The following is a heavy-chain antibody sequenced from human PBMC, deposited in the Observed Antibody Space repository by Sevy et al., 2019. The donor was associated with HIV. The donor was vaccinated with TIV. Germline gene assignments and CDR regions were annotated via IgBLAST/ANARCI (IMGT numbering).Heavy chain of an antibody. J-gene: IGHJ3*01. D-gene: IGHD1-26*01. CDR1: GFTFTNYW. CDR2: IEQDGSAK. CDR3: VKTSYSGSYAFDC. Sequence: VGSLRLSCAASGFTFTNYWMSWVRQAPGKELEWVANIEQDGSAKYYVDSVKGRFTISRDNAKNSLYLQMNSLRAEDTAVYYCVKTSYSGSYAFDCWGQGTLVTVSS. V-gene: IGHV3-7*01.